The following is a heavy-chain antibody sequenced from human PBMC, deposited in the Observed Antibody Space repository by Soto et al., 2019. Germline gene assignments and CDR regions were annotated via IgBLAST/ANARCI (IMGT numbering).Heavy chain of an antibody. Sequence: GGSLRLSCAASGFTFSDHYMDWVRQAPGKGLEWVGRTRNKANSYTTEYAASVKGRFTISRDDSKNSRFLQMNSLKTEDTAVYYCARARSVSAWYGIDYWGQGTLVTVSS. V-gene: IGHV3-72*01. CDR1: GFTFSDHY. CDR2: TRNKANSYTT. CDR3: ARARSVSAWYGIDY. D-gene: IGHD1-1*01. J-gene: IGHJ4*02.